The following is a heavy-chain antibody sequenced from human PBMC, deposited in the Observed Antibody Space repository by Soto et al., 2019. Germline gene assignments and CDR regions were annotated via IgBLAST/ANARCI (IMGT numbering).Heavy chain of an antibody. CDR3: ARDYVTDYDFWSGYYPDNWFDP. Sequence: QVQLVQSGAEVKKPGASVKVSCKASGYTFTSYGISWVRQAPGQGLEWMGWISAYNGNTNYAQKLQGRVTMTTDTTTGTAYMELRSLRSDDTAVYYCARDYVTDYDFWSGYYPDNWFDPWGQGTLVTVSS. V-gene: IGHV1-18*01. CDR1: GYTFTSYG. CDR2: ISAYNGNT. J-gene: IGHJ5*02. D-gene: IGHD3-3*01.